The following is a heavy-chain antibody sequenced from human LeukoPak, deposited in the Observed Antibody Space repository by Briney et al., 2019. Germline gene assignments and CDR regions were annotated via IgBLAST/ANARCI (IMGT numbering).Heavy chain of an antibody. CDR1: GFALSSHW. Sequence: GGSLRLSCGASGFALSSHWMTWVRQDPGGGPEWVANVNRDGSETYYLDSVKGRFTISKDNAKNSLYLQMNSLRAEDTALYHCARNNGMDVWGQGTTVIVSS. CDR2: VNRDGSET. J-gene: IGHJ6*02. V-gene: IGHV3-7*03. CDR3: ARNNGMDV.